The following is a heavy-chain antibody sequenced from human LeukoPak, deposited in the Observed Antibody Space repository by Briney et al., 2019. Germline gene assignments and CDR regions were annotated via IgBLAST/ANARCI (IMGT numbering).Heavy chain of an antibody. CDR3: ARGVYIAAAQYAY. D-gene: IGHD6-13*01. V-gene: IGHV4-4*07. Sequence: SETLSLTCTVSGGSISGYCWSWIRQPAGKGLEWIGRICTGGSTNYNPSLKSRVTMSIDTSKNQFSLKLSSVTAADTAVYYCARGVYIAAAQYAYWGQGTLVTVSS. CDR2: ICTGGST. CDR1: GGSISGYC. J-gene: IGHJ4*02.